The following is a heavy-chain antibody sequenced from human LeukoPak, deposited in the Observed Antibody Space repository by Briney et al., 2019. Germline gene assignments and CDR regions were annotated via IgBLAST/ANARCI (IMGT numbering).Heavy chain of an antibody. CDR2: ITGGGGTT. Sequence: GGSLRLSCVASGFTFSTYAMSWVRRPPGKGLEWASAITGGGGTTYYADSVKGRFTISRDNSKNTLYLQMNSLRAGDTAVYYCAKDPPILRWSFDFWGQGTLVTVSS. V-gene: IGHV3-23*01. D-gene: IGHD4-23*01. J-gene: IGHJ4*02. CDR1: GFTFSTYA. CDR3: AKDPPILRWSFDF.